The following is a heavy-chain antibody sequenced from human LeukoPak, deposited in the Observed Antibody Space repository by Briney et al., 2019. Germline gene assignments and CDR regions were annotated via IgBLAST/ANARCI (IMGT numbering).Heavy chain of an antibody. CDR2: IYYSGST. CDR3: ARVTGYMIEDYFDY. D-gene: IGHD3-22*01. Sequence: MSSETLSLTCTVSGRSICSYYWSWIRQPPGKGLEGIGYIYYSGSTNYNPSLKTRHTISVDTPETQFSLKLLSVTAADTAVYYCARVTGYMIEDYFDYWGQGTLVTVSS. CDR1: GRSICSYY. J-gene: IGHJ4*02. V-gene: IGHV4-59*12.